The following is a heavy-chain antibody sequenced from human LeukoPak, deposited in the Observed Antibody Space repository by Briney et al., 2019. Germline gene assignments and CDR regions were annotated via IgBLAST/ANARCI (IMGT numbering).Heavy chain of an antibody. J-gene: IGHJ4*02. CDR1: GGSISSGSYY. CDR2: IYTSGST. CDR3: ARGNSGYDSHFDY. D-gene: IGHD5-12*01. V-gene: IGHV4-61*02. Sequence: SQTLSLTCTVSGGSISSGSYYWSWIRQPAGKGLEWIGRIYTSGSTNYNPSLKSRVTISVDTSKNQFSLKLSSVTAADTAVYYCARGNSGYDSHFDYWGQGTLVTVSS.